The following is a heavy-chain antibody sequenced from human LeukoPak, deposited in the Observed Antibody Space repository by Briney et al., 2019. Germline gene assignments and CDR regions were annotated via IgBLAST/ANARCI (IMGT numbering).Heavy chain of an antibody. V-gene: IGHV1-8*01. CDR1: GYTFTRYE. J-gene: IGHJ6*03. CDR3: ARGLGYYYLYYYMHV. CDR2: MNPNNGNT. Sequence: ASVKVSCKASGYTFTRYEINWVRQAPGQGLEWMGWMNPNNGNTDYAQQFQGRVTMTRDTSITTAYMELSSLRSEDTAVYYCARGLGYYYLYYYMHVWGKGTTVTVSS.